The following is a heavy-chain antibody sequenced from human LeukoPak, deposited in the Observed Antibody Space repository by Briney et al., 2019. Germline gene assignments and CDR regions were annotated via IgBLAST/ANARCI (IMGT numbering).Heavy chain of an antibody. CDR3: ARQADYDFWSGYFEYLGY. D-gene: IGHD3-3*01. V-gene: IGHV3-74*01. CDR2: INSDGSST. CDR1: GFTFSSYW. Sequence: GGSLRLSCAASGFTFSSYWMHWVRRAPGKGLVWVSRINSDGSSTSYADSVKGRFTISRDNAKNTLYLQMNSLRAEDTAVYYCARQADYDFWSGYFEYLGYWGQGTLVTVSS. J-gene: IGHJ4*02.